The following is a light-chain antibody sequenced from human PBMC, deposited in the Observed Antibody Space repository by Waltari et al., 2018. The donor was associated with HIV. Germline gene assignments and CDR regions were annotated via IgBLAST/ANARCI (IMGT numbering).Light chain of an antibody. CDR3: SSYTDSRPLYV. Sequence: QSALTQPRSVSGSPGQSVTISCTGTSSDVGRYNYVPWYQHHPGKAPKLMIYDVSKRPSGVPDRFSGSKSGNTASLTISGLQAADEADYYCSSYTDSRPLYVFGTGTKVTVL. CDR2: DVS. CDR1: SSDVGRYNY. V-gene: IGLV2-11*01. J-gene: IGLJ1*01.